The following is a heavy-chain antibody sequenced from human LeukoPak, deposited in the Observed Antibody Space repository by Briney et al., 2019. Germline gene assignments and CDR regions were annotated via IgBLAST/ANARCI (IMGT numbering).Heavy chain of an antibody. CDR3: ARNSMSSYGAFDY. CDR1: GGTFNSYA. Sequence: SVKVSCKASGGTFNSYAISWVRQAPGQGLEWMGGVIPIFGSANYAQKFQGRVTITADDSTSTAYMEPSSLRSEDTAVYYCARNSMSSYGAFDYWGQGTLVTVSS. CDR2: VIPIFGSA. J-gene: IGHJ4*02. D-gene: IGHD5-18*01. V-gene: IGHV1-69*13.